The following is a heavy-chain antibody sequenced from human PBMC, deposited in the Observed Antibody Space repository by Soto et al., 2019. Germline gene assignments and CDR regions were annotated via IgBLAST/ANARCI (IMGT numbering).Heavy chain of an antibody. CDR3: ARDRETGKLDS. J-gene: IGHJ4*02. Sequence: QVQLQESGPGLVKPSQTLSLTCTVSGGSISSGGYYWSWIRQHPGKGLGWIGYIYYSGSTYYNPSLKSRVAISGDTCKTEFSLDFSSVTAAATAVSYCARDRETGKLDSWGEGSQEAVST. D-gene: IGHD1-1*01. CDR2: IYYSGST. CDR1: GGSISSGGYY. V-gene: IGHV4-31*03.